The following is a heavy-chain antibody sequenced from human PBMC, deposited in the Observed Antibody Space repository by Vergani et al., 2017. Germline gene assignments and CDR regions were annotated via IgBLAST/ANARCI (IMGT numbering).Heavy chain of an antibody. V-gene: IGHV1-69*12. CDR3: ARDADESGVAY. Sequence: VQLVQSGAEVKKPGSSVKVSCKASGGTFSSYAISWVRQAPGQGLEWMGGIILIFGTANYAQKFQGRVTITADESTSTAYKELSSLRSEDTAVYYCARDADESGVAYWGQGTLVTVSS. J-gene: IGHJ4*02. CDR2: IILIFGTA. D-gene: IGHD2-15*01. CDR1: GGTFSSYA.